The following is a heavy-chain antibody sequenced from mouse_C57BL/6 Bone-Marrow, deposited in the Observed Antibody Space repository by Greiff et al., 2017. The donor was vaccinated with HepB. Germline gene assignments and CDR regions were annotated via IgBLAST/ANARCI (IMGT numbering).Heavy chain of an antibody. CDR3: ARMTYYYGSSYVEDAMDY. CDR1: GFNIKDYY. J-gene: IGHJ4*01. Sequence: VHVKQSGAELVKPGASVKLSCTASGFNIKDYYMHWVKQRTEQGLEWIGRIDPEDGETKYAPKFQGKATITADTSSNTAYLQLSSLTSEDTAVYYCARMTYYYGSSYVEDAMDYWGQGTSVTVSS. CDR2: IDPEDGET. V-gene: IGHV14-2*01. D-gene: IGHD1-1*01.